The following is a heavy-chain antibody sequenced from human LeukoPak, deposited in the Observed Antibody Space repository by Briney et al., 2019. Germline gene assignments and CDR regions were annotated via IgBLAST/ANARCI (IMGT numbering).Heavy chain of an antibody. D-gene: IGHD2-21*01. CDR2: ISCSSSYK. CDR1: GFTFSRFG. V-gene: IGHV3-21*01. CDR3: ARVFEGTGGFDY. Sequence: GGSLRLSCAASGFTFSRFGMNWVRQAPGKGLEWVSSISCSSSYKYYADSVKGRFTISRDNAKSSLYLQMNSLRAEDTAVYYCARVFEGTGGFDYWGQGTLVTVSS. J-gene: IGHJ4*02.